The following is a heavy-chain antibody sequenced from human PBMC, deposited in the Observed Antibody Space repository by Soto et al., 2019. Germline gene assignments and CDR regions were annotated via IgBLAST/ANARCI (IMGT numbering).Heavy chain of an antibody. CDR2: IYYSGST. J-gene: IGHJ4*02. Sequence: SSETLSLTCTVSGGSISSYYWSWIRQPPGKGLEWIGYIYYSGSTNYNPSLKSRVTISVDTSKNQFSLKLSSVTAADTAVYYCARFTSGYSYGHFDYWGQGTLVTVSS. D-gene: IGHD5-18*01. CDR3: ARFTSGYSYGHFDY. CDR1: GGSISSYY. V-gene: IGHV4-59*01.